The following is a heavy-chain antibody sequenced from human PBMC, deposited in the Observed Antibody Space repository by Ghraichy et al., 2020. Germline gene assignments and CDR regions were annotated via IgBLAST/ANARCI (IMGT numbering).Heavy chain of an antibody. CDR3: ARFYSGSWYSGMDV. CDR2: ISTTSNYI. Sequence: GGSLRLSCAASGFTFSSYSMNWVRQVPGKGLEWVSSISTTSNYIYYADSVKGRFTISRDNAKNSLYLQMNNLRAEDTALYYCARFYSGSWYSGMDVWGQGTTVTVSS. V-gene: IGHV3-21*01. D-gene: IGHD6-13*01. J-gene: IGHJ6*02. CDR1: GFTFSSYS.